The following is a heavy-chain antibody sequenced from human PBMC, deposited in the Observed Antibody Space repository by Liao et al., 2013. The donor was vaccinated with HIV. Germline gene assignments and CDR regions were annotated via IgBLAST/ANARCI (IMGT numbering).Heavy chain of an antibody. D-gene: IGHD1-26*01. CDR3: ARGRASMGPILLDS. CDR1: GGSFIGYY. V-gene: IGHV4-34*01. CDR2: INHSGSS. Sequence: MQLKQWGAGLLKPSETLSLTCVASGGSFIGYYWTWIRQSPEKGLEWIGEINHSGSSNHNPSLKSRVTMSVDASRNQFSLRLNSVTAADAAVYYCARGRASMGPILLDSWGQGTLVTVSS. J-gene: IGHJ4*02.